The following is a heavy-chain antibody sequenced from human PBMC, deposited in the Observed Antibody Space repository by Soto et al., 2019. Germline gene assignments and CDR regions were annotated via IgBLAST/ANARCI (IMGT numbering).Heavy chain of an antibody. D-gene: IGHD2-15*01. J-gene: IGHJ3*02. CDR1: GFIVSDTY. V-gene: IGHV3-66*01. CDR2: ISNRGDT. CDR3: AREPRYCRGGSCSITGDAYDI. Sequence: EVQLVESGGGLVQPGGSLRLSCTASGFIVSDTYVNWVRQAPGKGLEWVSVISNRGDTHYADSVRGRFSLSRDISDNTLHLQMNNLRVEDTAVDYCAREPRYCRGGSCSITGDAYDIWGQGTLVTVSS.